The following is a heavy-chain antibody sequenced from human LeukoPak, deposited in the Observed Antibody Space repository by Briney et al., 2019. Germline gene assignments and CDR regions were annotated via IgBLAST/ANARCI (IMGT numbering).Heavy chain of an antibody. Sequence: SETLSLTCTVSGGSVNTYYWSWIRQPPGKGLEWIGYIFYSGSTNYDPSLKSRVTMSVDTSKNQFSLKLSSVTAADTAVYYCAREYYYDSSGYPYYFDSWGQGTLVTVSS. J-gene: IGHJ4*02. V-gene: IGHV4-59*02. CDR1: GGSVNTYY. CDR2: IFYSGST. D-gene: IGHD3-22*01. CDR3: AREYYYDSSGYPYYFDS.